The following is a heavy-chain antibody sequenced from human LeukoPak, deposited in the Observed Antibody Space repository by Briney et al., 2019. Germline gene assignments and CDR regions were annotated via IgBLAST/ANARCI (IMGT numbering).Heavy chain of an antibody. D-gene: IGHD3-10*01. CDR3: ARSYYYGSGSPLDP. J-gene: IGHJ5*02. Sequence: ASVKVSCKASGYTFTGYYMHWVRQAAGQGLEWMGWINPNSGGTNYAQKFQGRVTMTRDTSISTAYMELSRLRSDDTAVYYCARSYYYGSGSPLDPWGQGTLVTVSS. CDR2: INPNSGGT. CDR1: GYTFTGYY. V-gene: IGHV1-2*02.